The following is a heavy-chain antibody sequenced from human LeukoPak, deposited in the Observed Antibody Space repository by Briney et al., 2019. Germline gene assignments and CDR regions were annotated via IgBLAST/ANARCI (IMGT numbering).Heavy chain of an antibody. CDR3: TTLTTVTTDDY. Sequence: GSLRLSCAASGFTFNNYAINWVRQAPGKGLEWVGRIKSKTDGGTTDYAAPVKGRFTISRDDSKNTLYLQMNSLKTEDTAVYYCTTLTTVTTDDYWGQGTLVTVSS. CDR1: GFTFNNYA. CDR2: IKSKTDGGTT. J-gene: IGHJ4*02. V-gene: IGHV3-15*07. D-gene: IGHD4-11*01.